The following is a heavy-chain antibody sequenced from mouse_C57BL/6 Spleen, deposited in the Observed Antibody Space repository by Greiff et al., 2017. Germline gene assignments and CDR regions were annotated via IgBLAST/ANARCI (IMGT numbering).Heavy chain of an antibody. Sequence: VQLLQPGAELVRPGTSVKLSCKASGYTFTSYWMHWVKHRPGQGLEWIGVIDPSDSYTNYNQTFKGKATLTVDTSSSTAYMQLSSLTSEDSAVYYCASLYGNYVGPVDYWGQGTTLTVSS. J-gene: IGHJ2*01. CDR2: IDPSDSYT. D-gene: IGHD2-1*01. CDR3: ASLYGNYVGPVDY. V-gene: IGHV1-59*01. CDR1: GYTFTSYW.